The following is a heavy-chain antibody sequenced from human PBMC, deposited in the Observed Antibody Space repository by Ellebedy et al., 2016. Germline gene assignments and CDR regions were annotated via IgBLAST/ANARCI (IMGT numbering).Heavy chain of an antibody. CDR1: GFSLTSND. J-gene: IGHJ3*01. CDR3: VTRHNGAFDY. Sequence: GESLKISXAASGFSLTSNDMSWVRQAPGRGLELVALMYGGGSEYSADSVKGRFTIARDNSKNTLYLQMSGLGAGDTALYYCVTRHNGAFDYWGQGTMVTVSS. CDR2: MYGGGSE. V-gene: IGHV3-53*01. D-gene: IGHD1-14*01.